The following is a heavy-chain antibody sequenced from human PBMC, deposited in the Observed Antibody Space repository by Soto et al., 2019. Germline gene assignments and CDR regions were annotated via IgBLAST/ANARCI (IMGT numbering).Heavy chain of an antibody. J-gene: IGHJ3*01. D-gene: IGHD2-21*01. CDR2: IYWDGDE. CDR3: VHTDGVLVAPAALDV. CDR1: GFSLTSRGVG. Sequence: QITLKESGPTLVNSTQTLTLTCTFSGFSLTSRGVGVGWVRQPPGKALEWLALIYWDGDERYSPYLKRRLTISKDTSRDHVVLTMSNMDPVDTATYYCVHTDGVLVAPAALDVWGQGTVVTVST. V-gene: IGHV2-5*02.